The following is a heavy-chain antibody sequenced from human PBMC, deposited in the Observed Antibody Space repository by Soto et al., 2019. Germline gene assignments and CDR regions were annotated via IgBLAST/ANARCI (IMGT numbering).Heavy chain of an antibody. CDR3: ARVCYYYGSGSYLFDP. CDR1: GYTFTSHS. J-gene: IGHJ5*02. Sequence: QVQLVQSGGEVKKPGASVKVSCKASGYTFTSHSISWVRRAPGEGLEWVGWISGYNGYTNYAQNFKGRVTMTTDASTSTASMDLRSLRPDDTAVYYCARVCYYYGSGSYLFDPWGQGTLVTVSS. V-gene: IGHV1-18*01. CDR2: ISGYNGYT. D-gene: IGHD3-10*01.